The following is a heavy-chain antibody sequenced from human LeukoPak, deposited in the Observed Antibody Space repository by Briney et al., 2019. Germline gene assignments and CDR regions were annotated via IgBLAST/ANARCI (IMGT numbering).Heavy chain of an antibody. J-gene: IGHJ4*02. V-gene: IGHV4-34*01. CDR3: ARRQWAYYGSGSYLHY. CDR1: GGSFSGYY. D-gene: IGHD3-10*01. Sequence: PSETLSLTCAVYGGSFSGYYWSWIRQPPGKGLEWIGEINHSGSTNYNPSLKSRVTISVDTSKNQFSLKLSSVTAADAAVYYCARRQWAYYGSGSYLHYWGQGTLVTVSS. CDR2: INHSGST.